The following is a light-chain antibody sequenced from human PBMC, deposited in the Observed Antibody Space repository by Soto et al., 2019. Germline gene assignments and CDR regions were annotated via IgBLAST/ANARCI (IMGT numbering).Light chain of an antibody. J-gene: IGLJ1*01. CDR3: AAWDDRLNGDV. CDR2: SNN. CDR1: SSNIGSNT. Sequence: QSVLPQPPSASGTPGQRVTISCSGSSSNIGSNTVNWYQQLPGTAPKLLIYSNNQRPSGVPDRFSGSKYGTSASLAISGLQSEDEADYYCAAWDDRLNGDVFGTGTK. V-gene: IGLV1-44*01.